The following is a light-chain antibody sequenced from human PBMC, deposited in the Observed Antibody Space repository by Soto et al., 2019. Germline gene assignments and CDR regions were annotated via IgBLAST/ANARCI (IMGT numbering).Light chain of an antibody. CDR2: DAS. CDR3: QHYNVYPWT. V-gene: IGKV1-5*01. Sequence: IQMTQSPSTLSASVGDRVSITCRASQSISGWLAWYQQKPGKAPKLLIYDASTLESGVPSRFSGSGSGTEFTLSISSLQPDDFATYYCQHYNVYPWTFGQGTKVDIK. CDR1: QSISGW. J-gene: IGKJ1*01.